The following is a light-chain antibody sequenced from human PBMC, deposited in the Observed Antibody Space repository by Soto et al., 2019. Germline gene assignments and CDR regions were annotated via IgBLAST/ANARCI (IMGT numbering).Light chain of an antibody. Sequence: SYELAQPLSVSVALGQTARMTCGGNNIGSKNVHWYQQKPGQAPVLVIYRDNNRPSGVPERFSGSKSGNTATLTISRAQAGDEADYYCQVWDSSLYVFGTGTKSPS. CDR1: NIGSKN. J-gene: IGLJ1*01. CDR3: QVWDSSLYV. V-gene: IGLV3-9*01. CDR2: RDN.